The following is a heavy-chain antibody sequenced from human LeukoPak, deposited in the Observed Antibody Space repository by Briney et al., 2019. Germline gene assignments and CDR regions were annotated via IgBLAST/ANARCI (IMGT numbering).Heavy chain of an antibody. CDR3: ARDWSSSGWYDY. V-gene: IGHV4-59*01. D-gene: IGHD6-19*01. Sequence: SETLSLTCTVSGGSISSYYWSWIRQPPGKGLEWIGYIYYSGSTNYNPSLKSRVTISVDTSKNQFSLKLSSVTAAHTAVYYCARDWSSSGWYDYWGQGTLVTVSS. J-gene: IGHJ4*02. CDR1: GGSISSYY. CDR2: IYYSGST.